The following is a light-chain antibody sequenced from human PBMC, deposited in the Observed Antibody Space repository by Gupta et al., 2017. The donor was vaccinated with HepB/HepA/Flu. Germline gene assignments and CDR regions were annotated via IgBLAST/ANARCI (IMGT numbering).Light chain of an antibody. J-gene: IGKJ3*01. V-gene: IGKV1-33*01. CDR1: QDISNY. CDR2: DAS. Sequence: DIQMTQSPSSLSASVGDRVTITCQASQDISNYLNWYQQKPGKAPKLLIYDASNLETGVPSRFSGSGSGTELTCTISSMQPEEIAKYYCRTFGHGTKVDIK. CDR3: RT.